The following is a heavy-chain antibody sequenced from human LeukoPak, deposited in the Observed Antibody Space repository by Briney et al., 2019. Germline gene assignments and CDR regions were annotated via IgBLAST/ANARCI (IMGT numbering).Heavy chain of an antibody. CDR3: ARDLTQLALFDY. D-gene: IGHD6-13*01. Sequence: GRSLRLSCAASGFTFSTYGMHWVRQAPGKGLEWVAVIWYDGSNKYYADSVKGRFTLSRDNSKNTLFLQMNSLRPEDTAVYFCARDLTQLALFDYWGQGTLVTVSS. V-gene: IGHV3-33*08. CDR2: IWYDGSNK. CDR1: GFTFSTYG. J-gene: IGHJ4*02.